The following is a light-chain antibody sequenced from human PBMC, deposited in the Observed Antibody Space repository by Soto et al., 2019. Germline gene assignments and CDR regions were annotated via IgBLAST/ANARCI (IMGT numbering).Light chain of an antibody. CDR2: DAS. V-gene: IGKV3-11*01. J-gene: IGKJ2*01. Sequence: ETVLTQSPATLFLSPGERATLSCRASQSVSSYLAWYQQKPGQAPRLLIYDASNRATGIPARFSGSGSGTDFTLTISSLEPEDFAVYYCQQRSNWPPMYTFGQGTKLEIK. CDR3: QQRSNWPPMYT. CDR1: QSVSSY.